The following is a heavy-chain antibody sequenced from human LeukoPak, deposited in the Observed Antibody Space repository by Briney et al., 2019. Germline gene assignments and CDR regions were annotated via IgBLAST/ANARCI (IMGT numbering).Heavy chain of an antibody. CDR2: ISYDGSNK. J-gene: IGHJ4*02. Sequence: GGSLRLSCAASGFTFSRYAMHWVRQAPGKGLEWVAVISYDGSNKYYEDSVKGRFTISRDNSKNTLYLQMNSLRAEDTAVYYCAKGGNCSGGSCYSGPLDYWGQGTLVTVSS. CDR3: AKGGNCSGGSCYSGPLDY. CDR1: GFTFSRYA. V-gene: IGHV3-30-3*01. D-gene: IGHD2-15*01.